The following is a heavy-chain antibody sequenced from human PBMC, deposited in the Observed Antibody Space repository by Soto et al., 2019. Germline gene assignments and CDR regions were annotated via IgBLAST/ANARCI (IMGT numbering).Heavy chain of an antibody. V-gene: IGHV4-34*01. Sequence: SETLSLTCAVYGGSFSGYYWSWIRQPPGKGLEGIGEINHSGSTNYNPSLKSRVTISVDTSKNQFSLKLSSVTAADTAVYYCASYCSGGSCFDYWGQGTLVTVSS. CDR3: ASYCSGGSCFDY. CDR2: INHSGST. CDR1: GGSFSGYY. D-gene: IGHD2-15*01. J-gene: IGHJ4*02.